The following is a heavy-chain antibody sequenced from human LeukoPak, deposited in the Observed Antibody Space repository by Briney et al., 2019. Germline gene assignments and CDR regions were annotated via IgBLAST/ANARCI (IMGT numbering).Heavy chain of an antibody. Sequence: SETLSLTCTVSGGSISSYYWSWIRQPPGKGLEWIGYIYYSGSTNYNPSLKSRVTISVDTSKNQFSLKLSPVTAADTAVYYCARALSNYDFWSGSPHYYYYMDVWGKGTTVTVSS. V-gene: IGHV4-59*01. D-gene: IGHD3-3*01. CDR2: IYYSGST. CDR1: GGSISSYY. J-gene: IGHJ6*03. CDR3: ARALSNYDFWSGSPHYYYYMDV.